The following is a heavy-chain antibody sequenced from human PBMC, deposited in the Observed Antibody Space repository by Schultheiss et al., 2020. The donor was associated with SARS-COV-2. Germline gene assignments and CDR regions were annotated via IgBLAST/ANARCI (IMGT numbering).Heavy chain of an antibody. Sequence: ASVKVSCKASGYTFTSYDINWVRQATGQGLEWMGRINPNSGGTNYAQKFQGRVTMTRDTSISTAYMELSRLRSDDTAVYYCARDYSGGWFDPWGQGTLVTVSS. V-gene: IGHV1-2*06. D-gene: IGHD4-11*01. CDR1: GYTFTSYD. CDR2: INPNSGGT. CDR3: ARDYSGGWFDP. J-gene: IGHJ5*02.